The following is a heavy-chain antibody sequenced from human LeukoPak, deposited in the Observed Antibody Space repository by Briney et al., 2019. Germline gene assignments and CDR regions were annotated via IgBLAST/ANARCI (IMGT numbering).Heavy chain of an antibody. CDR1: GFPFHNYW. Sequence: GGSLRLTCAVSGFPFHNYWITCVRQAPGKRLEWVANINQDENEKYYLDSVKGRFTISRYNAETSLFLQMTSLRVEDTAIYYCAKGLYGSGRRSQMAHWGPGTLVAVSS. CDR2: INQDENEK. J-gene: IGHJ4*02. V-gene: IGHV3-7*01. D-gene: IGHD3-10*01. CDR3: AKGLYGSGRRSQMAH.